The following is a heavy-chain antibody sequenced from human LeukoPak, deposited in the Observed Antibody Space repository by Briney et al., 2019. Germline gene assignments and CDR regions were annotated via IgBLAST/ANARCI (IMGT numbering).Heavy chain of an antibody. Sequence: PGESLRLSCAASGFTFSSYAMSWVRQAPGKGLEWVSAISGSGGSTYYADSVKGRFTISRDNAKNTLYLRMNSLRAEDTAVYYCAKNWVASSWFNWFDPWGQGTLVTVSS. J-gene: IGHJ5*02. CDR3: AKNWVASSWFNWFDP. CDR2: ISGSGGST. CDR1: GFTFSSYA. D-gene: IGHD6-13*01. V-gene: IGHV3-23*01.